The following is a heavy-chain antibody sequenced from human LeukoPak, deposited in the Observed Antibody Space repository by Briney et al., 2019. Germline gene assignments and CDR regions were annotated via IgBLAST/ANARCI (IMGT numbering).Heavy chain of an antibody. J-gene: IGHJ4*02. CDR1: GYKFTSYY. V-gene: IGHV1-46*01. CDR2: INPSGGST. CDR3: ARDAEGRADYYGSGNKDPDY. Sequence: GASVKVSCKASGYKFTSYYMHWVRQAPGQGLEWMGIINPSGGSTTYAQKFQGRVTMTRDTSTSTVYMELSSLRSEDTAVYYCARDAEGRADYYGSGNKDPDYWGQGTLVTVSS. D-gene: IGHD3-10*01.